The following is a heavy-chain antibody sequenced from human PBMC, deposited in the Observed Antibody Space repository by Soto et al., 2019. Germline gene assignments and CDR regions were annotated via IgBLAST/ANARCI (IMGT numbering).Heavy chain of an antibody. J-gene: IGHJ5*02. CDR1: GYTFTSYG. Sequence: QVQLVQSGAEVKKPGASVKVSCKASGYTFTSYGISWVRQAPGQGLEWMGWISAYNGNTNYAQKLQGRVTMTTDTSTSTAYMELRSLRSDDTAVYYCARSNDYGGYGIINLGRWFDPWGQGTLVTVSS. CDR2: ISAYNGNT. CDR3: ARSNDYGGYGIINLGRWFDP. V-gene: IGHV1-18*01. D-gene: IGHD4-17*01.